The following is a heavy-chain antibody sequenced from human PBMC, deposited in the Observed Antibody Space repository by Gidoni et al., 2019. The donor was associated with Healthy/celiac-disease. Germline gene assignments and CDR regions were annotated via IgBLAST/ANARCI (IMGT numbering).Heavy chain of an antibody. V-gene: IGHV3-23*01. CDR2: VSPSGITT. D-gene: IGHD3-10*01. J-gene: IGHJ6*02. CDR1: GFMFSSYA. CDR3: AKGRGSGNYFYYYGMDV. Sequence: EVQLLESGGGLVQPGGFVRLSCAASGFMFSSYAMSWVRQTPGKGLDGGSSVSPSGITTEKEDTVKGRFTISRDNSKNTLYLKMNSLKAEDTAGYHCAKGRGSGNYFYYYGMDVWGQGTTVTVSS.